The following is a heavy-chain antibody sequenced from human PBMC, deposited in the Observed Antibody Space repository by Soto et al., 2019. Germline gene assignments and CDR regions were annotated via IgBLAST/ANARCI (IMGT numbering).Heavy chain of an antibody. V-gene: IGHV1-3*01. CDR3: ARGHVTFDI. J-gene: IGHJ3*02. CDR1: GYTFTSYA. CDR2: INAGNGNT. Sequence: GASVKVSCKASGYTFTSYAMHWVRQAPGQRLEWMGWINAGNGNTNYAQKLQGRVTMTTDTSTSTAYMELRSLISDDTAVYHCARGHVTFDIWGQGTKVTVSS. D-gene: IGHD3-16*01.